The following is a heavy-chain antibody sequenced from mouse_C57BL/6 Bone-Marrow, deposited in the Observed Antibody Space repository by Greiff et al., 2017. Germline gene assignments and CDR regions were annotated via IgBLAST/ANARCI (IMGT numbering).Heavy chain of an antibody. V-gene: IGHV5-9-1*02. D-gene: IGHD1-1*01. J-gene: IGHJ1*03. CDR3: TREGRGYYDWYFGV. CDR1: GFTFSSYA. Sequence: EVKVVESGAGLVKPGWSLKLSCAASGFTFSSYAMSWVRQTPEKRLEWVAYISSGGAYIYYADTVKGRFTISRDNARNTRYLQMRSLKSEDTAMYVCTREGRGYYDWYFGVWGTGTTVTVAA. CDR2: ISSGGAYI.